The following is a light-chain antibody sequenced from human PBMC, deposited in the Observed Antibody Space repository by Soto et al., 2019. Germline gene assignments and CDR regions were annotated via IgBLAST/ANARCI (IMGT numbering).Light chain of an antibody. J-gene: IGKJ3*01. CDR1: QTVNSNY. CDR2: GAY. Sequence: EIVLTQSPGTLSLSPGERATLSCRASQTVNSNYLAWYQQRPGQAPRLLIYGAYIRAAGIPDRFSGSGSATDVTLTISRLQPEDFAVYHCHQFGRSPIFTFGRGPTGDI. CDR3: HQFGRSPIFT. V-gene: IGKV3-20*01.